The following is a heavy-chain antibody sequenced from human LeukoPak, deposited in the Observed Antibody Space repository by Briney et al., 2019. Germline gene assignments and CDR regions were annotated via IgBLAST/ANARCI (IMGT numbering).Heavy chain of an antibody. J-gene: IGHJ4*02. V-gene: IGHV4-39*01. CDR3: ATGQYYSGSSYNTFDY. CDR2: IYYSGRT. D-gene: IGHD3-10*01. CDR1: GGSISSSSYY. Sequence: SETLSLTCTVSGGSISSSSYYWGWIRQPPGKGLEWIGSIYYSGRTYYNPSLKSRVTISVDTSKNQFSLKLSSVTAADTAVYYCATGQYYSGSSYNTFDYWAQATLVTVSS.